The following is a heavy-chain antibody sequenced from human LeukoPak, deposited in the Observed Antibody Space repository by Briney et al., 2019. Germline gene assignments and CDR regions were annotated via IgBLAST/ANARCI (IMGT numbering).Heavy chain of an antibody. CDR3: ARGGLISSFDP. CDR1: GGSISSYY. CDR2: IYYSEGP. J-gene: IGHJ5*02. Sequence: SETLSLTCTVSGGSISSYYWSWIRQPPGKGLEWIGYIYYSEGPNYNPSLKSRVTISVDTSKNQFSLKLNSVTAADTAVYYCARGGLISSFDPWGQGTLVTVSS. V-gene: IGHV4-59*01.